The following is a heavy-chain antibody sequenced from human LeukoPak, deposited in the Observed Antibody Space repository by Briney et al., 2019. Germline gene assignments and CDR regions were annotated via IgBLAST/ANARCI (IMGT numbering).Heavy chain of an antibody. CDR2: ISGSGTTI. CDR1: GFIFSDHY. Sequence: GGSLRLSCAGSGFIFSDHYMTWVRQAPGKGLEWVSYISGSGTTIYHADSVRGRFTISRDNAKNSLYLQMNSLRAEDTAVYYCARDRESIIAAGSLDYWGQGTLVTASS. V-gene: IGHV3-11*01. J-gene: IGHJ4*02. D-gene: IGHD6-13*01. CDR3: ARDRESIIAAGSLDY.